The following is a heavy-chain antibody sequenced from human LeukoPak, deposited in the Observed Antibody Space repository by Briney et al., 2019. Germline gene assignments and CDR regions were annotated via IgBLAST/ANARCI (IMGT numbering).Heavy chain of an antibody. V-gene: IGHV3-21*01. Sequence: GGSLRLSCAASGFTFSSYTMNWVRQAPGKGLEWVSSISSSSSYIYYADSVKGRFTISRDNSKNTLYLQMNSLRAEDTAVYYCAKDLGGPNGDWGQGTLVTVSS. CDR1: GFTFSSYT. D-gene: IGHD2-15*01. CDR2: ISSSSSYI. CDR3: AKDLGGPNGD. J-gene: IGHJ4*02.